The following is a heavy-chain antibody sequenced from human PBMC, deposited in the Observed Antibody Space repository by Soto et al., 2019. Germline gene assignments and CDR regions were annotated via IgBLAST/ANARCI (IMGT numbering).Heavy chain of an antibody. Sequence: SETLSLTCTVSGGSISSYYWSWIRQPPGKGLEWIGYIYYSGSTNYNPSLKSRVTISVDTSKNQFSLKLSSVTAADTAVYYCARGEGITGTTVFDYWGQGTLVTVSS. CDR3: ARGEGITGTTVFDY. CDR2: IYYSGST. D-gene: IGHD1-7*01. J-gene: IGHJ4*02. CDR1: GGSISSYY. V-gene: IGHV4-59*01.